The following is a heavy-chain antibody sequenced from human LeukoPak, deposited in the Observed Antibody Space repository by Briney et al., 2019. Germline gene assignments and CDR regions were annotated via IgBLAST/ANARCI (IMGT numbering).Heavy chain of an antibody. J-gene: IGHJ5*02. CDR3: ARVQVSSSGWFDP. CDR1: GGSISSRSYC. Sequence: PSETLSLTCTVSGGSISSRSYCWGWIRQPPGKGLEWIGSIYYGGSTYYNPSLKSRVTISVDTSKNQFSLKLSSVTAADTAVYYCARVQVSSSGWFDPWGQGTLVTVSS. D-gene: IGHD6-6*01. V-gene: IGHV4-39*01. CDR2: IYYGGST.